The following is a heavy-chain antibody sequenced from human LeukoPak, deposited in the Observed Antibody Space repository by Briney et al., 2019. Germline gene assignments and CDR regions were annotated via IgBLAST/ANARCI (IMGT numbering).Heavy chain of an antibody. V-gene: IGHV3-30-3*01. J-gene: IGHJ4*02. D-gene: IGHD6-13*01. CDR3: AKDRDLAAAAYYFDY. Sequence: PVGSLRLSCAASGFTFNSYAIHWVRQAPGKGLEWMTVISYDGNDKYYADSVRGRFTISRDNSKNTLYLQMNSLRAEDTAVYYCAKDRDLAAAAYYFDYWGQGTLATVSP. CDR1: GFTFNSYA. CDR2: ISYDGNDK.